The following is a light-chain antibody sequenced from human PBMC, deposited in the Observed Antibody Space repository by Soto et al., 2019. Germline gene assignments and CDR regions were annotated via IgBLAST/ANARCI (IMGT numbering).Light chain of an antibody. CDR3: AAWDDSLNAVV. Sequence: QAVVTQPPSASGTPGQRVTISCSGSSSSIGSNAVNWYQQLPGTAPKLLLYTNNQRPSGVPDRFSGSKSGTSASLAISGLQSEDEADYYCAAWDDSLNAVVFGAGTKLTVL. CDR2: TNN. V-gene: IGLV1-44*01. J-gene: IGLJ2*01. CDR1: SSSIGSNA.